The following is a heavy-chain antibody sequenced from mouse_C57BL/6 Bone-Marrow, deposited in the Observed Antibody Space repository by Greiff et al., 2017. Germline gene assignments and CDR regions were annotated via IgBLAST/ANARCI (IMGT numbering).Heavy chain of an antibody. CDR3: TRHYDYGYAMDY. Sequence: VQLQQSGTVLARPGASVKMSCKTSGYTFTSYWMHWVKQRPGQGLEWIGAIYPGNSDTSYNQKFKGKAKLTAVTSASTAYMELSSLTNEDSASYYCTRHYDYGYAMDYWGQGTSVTVSS. CDR2: IYPGNSDT. J-gene: IGHJ4*01. D-gene: IGHD2-4*01. CDR1: GYTFTSYW. V-gene: IGHV1-5*01.